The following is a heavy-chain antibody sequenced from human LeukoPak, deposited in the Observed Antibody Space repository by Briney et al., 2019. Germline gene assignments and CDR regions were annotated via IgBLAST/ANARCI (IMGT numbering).Heavy chain of an antibody. CDR3: ARGSRSVAGTFDY. J-gene: IGHJ4*02. V-gene: IGHV1-46*01. Sequence: ASVKVSCKASGYNFIGYYMHWVRQAPGQGLEWMGIINPSGGSTSYAQKFQGRVTMTRDMSTSTVYMELSSLRSEDTAVYYCARGSRSVAGTFDYWGQGTLVTVSS. CDR1: GYNFIGYY. D-gene: IGHD6-19*01. CDR2: INPSGGST.